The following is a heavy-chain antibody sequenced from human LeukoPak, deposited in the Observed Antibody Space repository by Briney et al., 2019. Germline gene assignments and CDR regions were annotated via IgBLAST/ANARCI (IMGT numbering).Heavy chain of an antibody. V-gene: IGHV4-59*11. Sequence: SETLSLTCTVSGGSISSHYWNWIRQPPGKGLEGIGYIYYSGTTNYNPSLKSRGTISVDTSKNQFSLRLSSVSAADTAVYYCARDPGGHDFWSGAWFDPWGQGTLVTVSS. CDR2: IYYSGTT. D-gene: IGHD3-3*01. J-gene: IGHJ5*02. CDR1: GGSISSHY. CDR3: ARDPGGHDFWSGAWFDP.